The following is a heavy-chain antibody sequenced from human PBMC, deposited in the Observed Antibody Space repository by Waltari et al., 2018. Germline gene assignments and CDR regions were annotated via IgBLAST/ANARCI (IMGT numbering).Heavy chain of an antibody. CDR3: VRLEDCTGPGGNCYSGAPFTVDV. CDR1: GGSLRGFY. V-gene: IGHV4-34*01. CDR2: INHRPNH. J-gene: IGHJ6*02. Sequence: QVHLQQWGAGLLRPSETLSLICAVYGGSLRGFYWGWIRTPPGKGREGIGEINHRPNHNYNPSRRSRVHMSMDTSQNQFSLQRTSVTAADTGVYYCVRLEDCTGPGGNCYSGAPFTVDVWGQGTTVTVPS. D-gene: IGHD2-8*02.